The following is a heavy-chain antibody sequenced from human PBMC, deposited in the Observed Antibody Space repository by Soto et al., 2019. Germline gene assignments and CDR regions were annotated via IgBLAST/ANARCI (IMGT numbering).Heavy chain of an antibody. V-gene: IGHV3-30*18. Sequence: QPGGSLRLSCAASGFTFSSYGMHWVRQAPGKGLEWVAVISYDGSNKYYADSVKGRFTISRDNSKNTLYLQMNSLRAEDTAVYYCAKTFDSSSFFYYYGMDVWGQGTTVTVSS. CDR2: ISYDGSNK. CDR3: AKTFDSSSFFYYYGMDV. CDR1: GFTFSSYG. J-gene: IGHJ6*02. D-gene: IGHD6-6*01.